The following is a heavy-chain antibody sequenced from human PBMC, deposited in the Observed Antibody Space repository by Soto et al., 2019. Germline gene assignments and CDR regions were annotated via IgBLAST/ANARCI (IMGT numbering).Heavy chain of an antibody. Sequence: PSETLSLTCTVNGGSFGDYTWSWIRQPPGKRLEWVGEINISGITNYNPSLKSRVTISVDTSKNEFSLKLTSVTAADAAVYFCARGVATIRDWDQGTMVTVSS. J-gene: IGHJ4*02. D-gene: IGHD5-12*01. CDR2: INISGIT. V-gene: IGHV4-34*01. CDR3: ARGVATIRD. CDR1: GGSFGDYT.